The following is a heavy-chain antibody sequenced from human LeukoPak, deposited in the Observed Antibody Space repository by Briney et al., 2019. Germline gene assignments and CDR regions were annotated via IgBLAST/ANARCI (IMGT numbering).Heavy chain of an antibody. D-gene: IGHD5-24*01. V-gene: IGHV1-2*02. CDR3: ARDREKYNSNDYFDS. CDR2: VNPNRGDT. Sequence: GASVKVSCKTSGYTFSDYYMYWLRQAPGQGLELIGWVNPNRGDTNYAKKFQGRVTLTRDTSMTTVYMELGRLRSDDTAVYYCARDREKYNSNDYFDSWGQGTLVSVSS. CDR1: GYTFSDYY. J-gene: IGHJ4*02.